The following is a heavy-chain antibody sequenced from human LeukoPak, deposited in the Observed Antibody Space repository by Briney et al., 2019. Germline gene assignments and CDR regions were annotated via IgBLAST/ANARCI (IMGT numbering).Heavy chain of an antibody. CDR3: ARHLSSSGNGFQY. J-gene: IGHJ1*01. V-gene: IGHV4-59*08. CDR1: GGSISSYY. Sequence: SETLSLTCTVSGGSISSYYWSWIRQPPGKGLEWIGYTSYSGNTNHNPSLKSRVTVSLDTSKNQFSLKVNSVTAADTAVYYCARHLSSSGNGFQYWGQGTLVTVSS. CDR2: TSYSGNT. D-gene: IGHD6-25*01.